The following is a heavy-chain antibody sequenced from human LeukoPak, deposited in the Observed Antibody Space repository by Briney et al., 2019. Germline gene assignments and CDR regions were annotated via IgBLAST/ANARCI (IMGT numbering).Heavy chain of an antibody. CDR1: GFTFSSYA. CDR3: AKGQDFWSGYYSGFDY. V-gene: IGHV3-23*01. D-gene: IGHD3-3*01. CDR2: ISGSGGST. Sequence: GGSLRLSCAASGFTFSSYAMSWVRQAPGKGLEWVSAISGSGGSTYYADSVKGRFTISRDNSKNTLYLQMNSLRAEGTAVYYCAKGQDFWSGYYSGFDYWGQGTLVTVSS. J-gene: IGHJ4*02.